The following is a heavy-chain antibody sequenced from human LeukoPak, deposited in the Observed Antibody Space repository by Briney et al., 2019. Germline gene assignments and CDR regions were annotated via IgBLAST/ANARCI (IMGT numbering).Heavy chain of an antibody. Sequence: PSETLSLTCTVSGGSISSGSYYWSWLRQPAGKGLEWIGRIYTSGSTNYNPSLKSRVTISVDTSKNQFSLKLSSVTAADTAVYYCARGGVLLGYFDYWGQGTLVTVSS. V-gene: IGHV4-61*02. CDR1: GGSISSGSYY. CDR3: ARGGVLLGYFDY. CDR2: IYTSGST. D-gene: IGHD1-26*01. J-gene: IGHJ4*02.